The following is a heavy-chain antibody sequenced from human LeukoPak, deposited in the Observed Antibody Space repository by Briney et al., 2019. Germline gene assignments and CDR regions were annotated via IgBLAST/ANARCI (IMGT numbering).Heavy chain of an antibody. Sequence: PGGSLRLSCAASGLTFDIYAMSWVRQAPGKGLEWVAYIRSSGSTIYYADSVRGRFTISRDNAKNSLYLQMNSLRAEDTAVYYCATMALYSFGYDYWGQGTLVTVSS. CDR3: ATMALYSFGYDY. J-gene: IGHJ4*02. V-gene: IGHV3-48*04. CDR2: IRSSGSTI. D-gene: IGHD3-22*01. CDR1: GLTFDIYA.